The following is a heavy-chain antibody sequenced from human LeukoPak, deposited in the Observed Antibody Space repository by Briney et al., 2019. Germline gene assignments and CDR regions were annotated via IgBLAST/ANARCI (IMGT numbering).Heavy chain of an antibody. CDR1: GYTFTSYG. CDR2: ISAYNGNT. V-gene: IGHV1-18*01. D-gene: IGHD3-22*01. CDR3: ARATRTDYYDSSGYDCFDY. J-gene: IGHJ4*02. Sequence: ASVKVSCKASGYTFTSYGISWVRQAPGQGLEWMGWISAYNGNTNYAQKLQGRVTMTTDTSTSTAYMELRSLRSDDTAVYYCARATRTDYYDSSGYDCFDYWGQGTLVTVSS.